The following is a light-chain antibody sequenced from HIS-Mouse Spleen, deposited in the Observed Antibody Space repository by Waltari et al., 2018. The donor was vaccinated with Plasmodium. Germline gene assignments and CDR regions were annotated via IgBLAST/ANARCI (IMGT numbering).Light chain of an antibody. CDR1: QSVSSY. CDR3: QQRSNWPIT. J-gene: IGKJ5*01. CDR2: DAS. Sequence: EIVLTQSPATLSLSPAVRATLSCRASQSVSSYLAWYQQKPGQAPRLLIYDASNRATGIPARFSGSGSGTDFTLTISSLEPEDFAVYYCQQRSNWPITFGQGTRLEIK. V-gene: IGKV3-11*01.